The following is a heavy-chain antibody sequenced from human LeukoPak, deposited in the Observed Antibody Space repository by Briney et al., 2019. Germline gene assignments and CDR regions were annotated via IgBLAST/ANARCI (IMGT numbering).Heavy chain of an antibody. V-gene: IGHV1-8*01. D-gene: IGHD3-10*01. J-gene: IGHJ3*02. CDR2: MNPNSGNT. CDR3: ARDGALWFGESSI. Sequence: ASVKVSCKASGYTFTSYDINWVRQATGQGLEWMGWMNPNSGNTGYAQKFQGRVTMTRNTSISTAYMELSGLRSEDTAVYYCARDGALWFGESSIWGQGTMVTVSS. CDR1: GYTFTSYD.